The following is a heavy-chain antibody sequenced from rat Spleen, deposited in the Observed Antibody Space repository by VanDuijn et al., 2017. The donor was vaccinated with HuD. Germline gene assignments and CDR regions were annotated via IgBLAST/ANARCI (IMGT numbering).Heavy chain of an antibody. Sequence: EVQLVESGGGLVQPGRSLKLSCAASGFTFSPFAMAWVRQAPKKGLEWVATIIYDGSRTYYRDSVKGRFTISRDNAKSTLYLQMNSLRSEDTATYYCAVSGYGYWGQGVMVTVSS. CDR3: AVSGYGY. D-gene: IGHD4-3*01. J-gene: IGHJ2*01. CDR1: GFTFSPFA. V-gene: IGHV5S10*01. CDR2: IIYDGSRT.